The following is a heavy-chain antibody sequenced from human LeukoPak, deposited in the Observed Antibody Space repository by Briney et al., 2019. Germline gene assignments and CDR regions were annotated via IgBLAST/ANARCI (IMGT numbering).Heavy chain of an antibody. V-gene: IGHV4-4*07. D-gene: IGHD1-7*01. Sequence: SETLSLTCTVSGGSISSYYWSWIRQPAGKGLEWIGRIYVSGSANYNPSLQSRVTMSVDTSKNQFSLKLSSVTAADTAVYYCARGGTGSTGFDYWGQGTLVTVSS. CDR2: IYVSGSA. CDR1: GGSISSYY. CDR3: ARGGTGSTGFDY. J-gene: IGHJ4*02.